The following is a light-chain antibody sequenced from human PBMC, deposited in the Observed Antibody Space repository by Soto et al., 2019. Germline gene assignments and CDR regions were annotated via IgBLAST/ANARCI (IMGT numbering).Light chain of an antibody. CDR2: GAS. Sequence: EIVMTQSPATLSVSPGERDTLSCRASQSVSSNLAWYQKKPGQAPRLLIYGASTRATGIPARFSGSGSGTEFTLTISSLQSEDFAVYYCQQYNNWPPLTFGGGTKVEIK. CDR3: QQYNNWPPLT. CDR1: QSVSSN. V-gene: IGKV3-15*01. J-gene: IGKJ4*01.